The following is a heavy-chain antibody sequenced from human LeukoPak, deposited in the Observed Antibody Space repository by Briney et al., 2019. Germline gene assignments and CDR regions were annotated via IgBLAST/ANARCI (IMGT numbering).Heavy chain of an antibody. V-gene: IGHV4-34*01. CDR1: GGSFSGYY. D-gene: IGHD1-1*01. J-gene: IGHJ4*02. CDR3: ASGKLANDY. Sequence: PSETLSLTCAVYGGSFSGYYWTWIRQPPGKGLEWIGEINHSGSTNYNPSLKSRVTISVDTSKNQFSVKLSSVAAAASAVYYCASGKLANDYWGQGTLVTVSS. CDR2: INHSGST.